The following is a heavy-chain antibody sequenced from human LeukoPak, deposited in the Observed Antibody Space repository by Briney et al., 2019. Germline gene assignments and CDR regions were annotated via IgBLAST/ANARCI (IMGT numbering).Heavy chain of an antibody. CDR3: ARVSSGWYSY. CDR1: GFTFSSYS. J-gene: IGHJ4*02. CDR2: ISSSSSYI. Sequence: GGSLRLSCAAPGFTFSSYSMNWVRQAPGKGLEWVSSISSSSSYIYYADSVKGRFTISRDNAKNSLYLQMNSLRAEDTAVYYCARVSSGWYSYWGQGTLVTVSS. V-gene: IGHV3-21*01. D-gene: IGHD6-19*01.